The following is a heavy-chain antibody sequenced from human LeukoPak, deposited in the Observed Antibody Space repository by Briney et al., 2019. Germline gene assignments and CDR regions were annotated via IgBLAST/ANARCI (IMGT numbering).Heavy chain of an antibody. J-gene: IGHJ4*02. V-gene: IGHV3-23*01. CDR3: AKDTSELLDSDAVDY. CDR2: ISGSGGST. CDR1: GFTFSSYA. D-gene: IGHD1-26*01. Sequence: GGSLRLSCAASGFTFSSYAMSWVRQAPGKGLEWVSAISGSGGSTYYADSVEGRFTISRDNSKNTLYLQMNSLRAEDTAVYYCAKDTSELLDSDAVDYWGQGTLVTVSS.